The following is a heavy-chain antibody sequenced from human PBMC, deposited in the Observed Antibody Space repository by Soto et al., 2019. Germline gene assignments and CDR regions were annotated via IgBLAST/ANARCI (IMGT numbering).Heavy chain of an antibody. CDR2: ISAYNGNT. D-gene: IGHD1-26*01. CDR1: GYTFTNYG. J-gene: IGHJ4*02. V-gene: IGHV1-18*01. Sequence: ASVKVSCKASGYTFTNYGISWVRQAPGQGLEWMGWISAYNGNTNYEQKLQGRVTMTTDTSTSTAHMELRSLRSDDTAIYCCASTSGSSLLVDCWGQGTLVTVSS. CDR3: ASTSGSSLLVDC.